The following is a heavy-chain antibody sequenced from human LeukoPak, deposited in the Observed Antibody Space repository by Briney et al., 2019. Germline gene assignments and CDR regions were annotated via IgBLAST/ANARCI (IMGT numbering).Heavy chain of an antibody. CDR3: AKKVAGIHAFDI. J-gene: IGHJ3*02. Sequence: SGGSLRLSCAASGFSFGSYAMSWVRQAPGKGLHWVSSITTSAGTNYADSVKGRFTISRDNSKNTLYLQMNSLRAEDTAVYYCAKKVAGIHAFDIWGQGTMVTVS. CDR1: GFSFGSYA. CDR2: ITTSAGT. V-gene: IGHV3-23*01.